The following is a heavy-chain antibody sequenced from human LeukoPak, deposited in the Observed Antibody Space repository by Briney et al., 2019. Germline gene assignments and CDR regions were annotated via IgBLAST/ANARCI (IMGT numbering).Heavy chain of an antibody. D-gene: IGHD6-13*01. V-gene: IGHV1-18*01. CDR2: ISAYNGNT. CDR3: ARGYSSSWYYYYYGMDV. J-gene: IGHJ6*02. Sequence: ASVKVSCKASGGTFSSYAISWVRQAPGQGLEWMGWISAYNGNTNYAQKLQGRVTMTTDTSTSTAYMELRSLRSDDTAVYYCARGYSSSWYYYYYGMDVWGQGTTVTVSS. CDR1: GGTFSSYA.